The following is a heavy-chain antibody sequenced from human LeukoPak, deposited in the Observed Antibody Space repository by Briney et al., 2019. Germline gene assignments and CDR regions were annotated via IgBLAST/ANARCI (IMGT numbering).Heavy chain of an antibody. V-gene: IGHV3-48*01. CDR3: ARSLRNAFDI. CDR1: GFTFSSYS. Sequence: GRSLTLSCAASGFTFSSYSMNCVRQAPGKGLEWDSYIRTSSSTIYYADSVKGRFTISTDNANNSLYLQMNSLRAEDTAVYYCARSLRNAFDIWGQGTMVTVSS. J-gene: IGHJ3*02. CDR2: IRTSSSTI. D-gene: IGHD3-3*01.